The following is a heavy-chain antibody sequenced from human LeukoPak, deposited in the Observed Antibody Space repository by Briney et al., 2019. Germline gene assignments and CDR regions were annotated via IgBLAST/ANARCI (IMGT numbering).Heavy chain of an antibody. Sequence: PSETLSLTCAVYGGSFSGYYWSWIRQPPGKGLEWIGEINHSGSTNYNPSLKSRVTISVDTSKNQFSLKLSSVTAADTAVYYCARADYYDSSGLDWGQGTLVTVSS. V-gene: IGHV4-34*01. CDR2: INHSGST. J-gene: IGHJ4*02. CDR1: GGSFSGYY. CDR3: ARADYYDSSGLD. D-gene: IGHD3-22*01.